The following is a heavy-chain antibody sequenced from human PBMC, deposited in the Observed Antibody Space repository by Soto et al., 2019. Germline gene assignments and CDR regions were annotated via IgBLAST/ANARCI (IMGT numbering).Heavy chain of an antibody. CDR1: GYTLTELS. D-gene: IGHD2-15*01. J-gene: IGHJ4*02. Sequence: ASVKVSCKVSGYTLTELSMHWVRQAPGKGLEWMGGFDPEDGETIYAQKFQGRVTMTEDTSTDTAYMELSSLRPEDTAIYYCVKQAHGLDGVAFDYWGQGTQVTVSS. CDR2: FDPEDGET. V-gene: IGHV1-24*01. CDR3: VKQAHGLDGVAFDY.